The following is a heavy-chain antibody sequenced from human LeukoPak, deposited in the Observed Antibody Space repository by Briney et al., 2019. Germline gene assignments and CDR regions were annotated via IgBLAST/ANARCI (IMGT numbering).Heavy chain of an antibody. J-gene: IGHJ4*02. V-gene: IGHV4-34*01. CDR1: GGSFSRYS. CDR3: ARVVGKYSSSWYY. Sequence: PSETLSLTCAVYGGSFSRYSWSWIRQPPGKGLEWIGEINHSGSTNYNPSLKGRVTISVDTSENQFSLKLRSVTAADTAVYYCARVVGKYSSSWYYWGQGTLVTVSS. D-gene: IGHD6-13*01. CDR2: INHSGST.